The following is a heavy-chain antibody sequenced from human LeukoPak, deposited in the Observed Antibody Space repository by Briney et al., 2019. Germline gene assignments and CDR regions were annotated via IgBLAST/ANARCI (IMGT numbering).Heavy chain of an antibody. CDR2: ISGSDGST. D-gene: IGHD6-19*01. V-gene: IGHV3-23*01. J-gene: IGHJ3*02. Sequence: PGGSLRLSCAASGFTFSSYAMSWVRQAPGKGLEWVSVISGSDGSTYYADSAKGRFTISRDNSKNTLYLQMNSLRAEDTAVFYCAKPRGEEWLVGLYDAFDIWGQGTMVTVSS. CDR3: AKPRGEEWLVGLYDAFDI. CDR1: GFTFSSYA.